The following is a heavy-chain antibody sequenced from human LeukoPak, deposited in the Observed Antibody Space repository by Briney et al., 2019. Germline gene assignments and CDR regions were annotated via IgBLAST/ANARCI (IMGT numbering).Heavy chain of an antibody. D-gene: IGHD3/OR15-3a*01. V-gene: IGHV3-23*01. CDR2: ISGSGDNT. CDR3: AKGVGLALDAFNI. J-gene: IGHJ3*02. Sequence: GGSLRLSCAASGFTFSSYAMSWVRPTPGKGLEWVSSISGSGDNTYYADSVKGRFTISRDNSKNTLFLQMNSLRAEDTAVYYCAKGVGLALDAFNIWGQGTMVTVSS. CDR1: GFTFSSYA.